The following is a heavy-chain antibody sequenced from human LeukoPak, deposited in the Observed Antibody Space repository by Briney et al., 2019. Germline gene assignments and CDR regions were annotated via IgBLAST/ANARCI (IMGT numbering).Heavy chain of an antibody. V-gene: IGHV3-21*01. D-gene: IGHD1-14*01. CDR3: ARDEPGTS. J-gene: IGHJ4*02. CDR1: GFTFSSYS. CDR2: ISSCSSYI. Sequence: GGSLRLSCAASGFTFSSYSMNWVRQAPGKGLEWVSSISSCSSYIYYADSVKGRFTISRDNAKNSLYLQMNSLRAEDTAVYYCARDEPGTSWGQGTLVTVSS.